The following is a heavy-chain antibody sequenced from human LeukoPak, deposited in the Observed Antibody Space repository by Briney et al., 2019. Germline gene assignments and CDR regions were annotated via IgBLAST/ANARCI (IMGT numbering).Heavy chain of an antibody. CDR2: IIPILGRA. CDR1: GGTFSSYA. V-gene: IGHV1-69*04. J-gene: IGHJ5*02. Sequence: GSSVKVSCKASGGTFSSYAISWVRQAPGQGREWMGRIIPILGRANYAQKFQGRVTITADKSTSTAYMELSSLRSEDTAVYYCARTNRDRNSSSWYWNHNWFDPWGQGTLVTVSS. D-gene: IGHD6-13*01. CDR3: ARTNRDRNSSSWYWNHNWFDP.